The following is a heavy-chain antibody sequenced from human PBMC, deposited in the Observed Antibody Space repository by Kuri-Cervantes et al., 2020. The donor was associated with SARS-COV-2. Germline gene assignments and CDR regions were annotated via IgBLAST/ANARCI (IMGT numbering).Heavy chain of an antibody. CDR2: ISGSGSYI. V-gene: IGHV3-21*01. CDR3: ARVAGEGPIYYYYMDV. J-gene: IGHJ6*03. D-gene: IGHD2-21*01. Sequence: GESLKISCAASGFTFSSYWMNWVRQAPGKALEWVSSISGSGSYIYYADSVKGRFTISRESGENSLNLHMNNLRGDDTAVYYCARVAGEGPIYYYYMDVWGKGTTVTVSS. CDR1: GFTFSSYW.